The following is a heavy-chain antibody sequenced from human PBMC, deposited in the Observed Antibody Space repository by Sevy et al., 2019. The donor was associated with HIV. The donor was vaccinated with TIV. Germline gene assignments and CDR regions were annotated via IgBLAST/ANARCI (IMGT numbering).Heavy chain of an antibody. CDR3: ATVGLRYYSGSSSYQGDWFDP. D-gene: IGHD2-15*01. CDR2: LDSQDGET. J-gene: IGHJ5*02. V-gene: IGHV1-24*01. Sequence: ASVKVSCKVSGYTLTKLSIHWVRQAPGKGLEWMGDLDSQDGETIYSQRFQGRVTMTVDTPTDTAYMDLSSLTSEDTAVYYCATVGLRYYSGSSSYQGDWFDPWGQGTLVTVSS. CDR1: GYTLTKLS.